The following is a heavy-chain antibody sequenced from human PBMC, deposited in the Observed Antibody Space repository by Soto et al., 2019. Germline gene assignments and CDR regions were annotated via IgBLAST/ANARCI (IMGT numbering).Heavy chain of an antibody. V-gene: IGHV3-33*01. J-gene: IGHJ4*02. CDR2: IWYDGTNK. CDR1: GFTFSTYG. CDR3: ATDGPRIAVAGTYPDH. D-gene: IGHD6-19*01. Sequence: QPGGSLRLSWAASGFTFSTYGMHWVRQAPGKGLEWLAIIWYDGTNKFYADSVKDRFTVSRDNYKNTLYLQINGLRAEDTAVYYCATDGPRIAVAGTYPDHWGQGTLVTVSS.